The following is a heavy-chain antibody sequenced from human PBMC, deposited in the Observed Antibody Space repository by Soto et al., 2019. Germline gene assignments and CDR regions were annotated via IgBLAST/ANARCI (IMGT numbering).Heavy chain of an antibody. J-gene: IGHJ6*02. V-gene: IGHV5-51*01. CDR3: AGQYSSGCYKSYYYYGMDV. CDR1: GYSFTSYW. Sequence: GESLKISCKGSGYSFTSYWIGWVRPMPGKGLEWMGIIYPGDSDTRYSPYFQGQVTISAGKSISTAYLQWSSLKASDTARYYCAGQYSSGCYKSYYYYGMDVWGQGTTVTVSS. CDR2: IYPGDSDT. D-gene: IGHD6-19*01.